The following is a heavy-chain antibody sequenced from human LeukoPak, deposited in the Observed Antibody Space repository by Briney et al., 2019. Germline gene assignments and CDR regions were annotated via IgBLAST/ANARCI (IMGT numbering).Heavy chain of an antibody. CDR1: GYTFTDYY. D-gene: IGHD3-10*01. Sequence: ASVKVSCKASGYTFTDYYINWVRQAPGQGLEWMGWINPNSGDTNYAQKFQDRVTMTRDTSISTAYIELNLLRSDDTAVYYCARGDYYGSPKVVAAWGQGTLVTVSS. J-gene: IGHJ5*02. CDR3: ARGDYYGSPKVVAA. CDR2: INPNSGDT. V-gene: IGHV1-2*02.